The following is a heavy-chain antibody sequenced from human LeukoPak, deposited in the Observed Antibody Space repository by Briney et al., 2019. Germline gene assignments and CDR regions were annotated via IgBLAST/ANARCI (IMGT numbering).Heavy chain of an antibody. Sequence: PGRSLRLSCAASGFTFSSYAMHWVRQAPGKGLEWVAVISYDGSNKYYADSVKGRFTISRDNSKNTLYLQMNSLRAEATAVYYCARTHYYDSSGYYYGIDYWGQGTLVTVSS. J-gene: IGHJ4*02. CDR3: ARTHYYDSSGYYYGIDY. D-gene: IGHD3-22*01. V-gene: IGHV3-30-3*01. CDR1: GFTFSSYA. CDR2: ISYDGSNK.